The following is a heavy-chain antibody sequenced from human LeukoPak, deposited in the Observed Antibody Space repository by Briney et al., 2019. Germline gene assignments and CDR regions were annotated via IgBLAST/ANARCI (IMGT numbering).Heavy chain of an antibody. V-gene: IGHV4-61*02. CDR3: ARLTGSENYYYYYMDV. Sequence: SETLSLTCTVSGGSISSGSYYWSWIRQPAGKGLEWIGRIYTSGSTNYNPSLKSRVTISVDTSKNQFSLKLSSVTAADTAVYYCARLTGSENYYYYYMDVWGKGTTVTVSS. CDR2: IYTSGST. D-gene: IGHD1-20*01. CDR1: GGSISSGSYY. J-gene: IGHJ6*03.